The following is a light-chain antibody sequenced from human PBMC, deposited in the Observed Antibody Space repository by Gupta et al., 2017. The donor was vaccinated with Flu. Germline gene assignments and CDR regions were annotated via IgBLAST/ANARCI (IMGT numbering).Light chain of an antibody. Sequence: PSSLSASVGDRVTITCRASQDISNNLEWFQQKPGEAPKCLIYSASSLQSGVPSTFSGSGSGTDFTLTISSLQPEDFATYYCQQYSNYPLTFGGGTRVEIK. CDR2: SAS. J-gene: IGKJ4*01. V-gene: IGKV1-16*01. CDR1: QDISNN. CDR3: QQYSNYPLT.